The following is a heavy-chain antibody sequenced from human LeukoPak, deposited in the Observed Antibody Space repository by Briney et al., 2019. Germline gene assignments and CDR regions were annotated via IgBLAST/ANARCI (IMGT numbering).Heavy chain of an antibody. J-gene: IGHJ4*01. Sequence: GGSLRLSCAGSGFTFRGSAMHWVRQASGKGLEWVGRIRTKANNYATAYAASLSGRFTIPRDDSKNMAYLHLNGLKTEDTALYYCVTFIWNYTSPPFDYWGHGPLVTVSS. CDR2: IRTKANNYAT. D-gene: IGHD1-7*01. V-gene: IGHV3-73*01. CDR1: GFTFRGSA. CDR3: VTFIWNYTSPPFDY.